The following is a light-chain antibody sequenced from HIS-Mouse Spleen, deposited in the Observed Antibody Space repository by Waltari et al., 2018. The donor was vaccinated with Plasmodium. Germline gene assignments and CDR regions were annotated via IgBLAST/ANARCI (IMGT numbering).Light chain of an antibody. CDR3: SSYTSSNTLNYV. CDR1: SSDVGGYNY. CDR2: DVS. Sequence: QSALTQPASVSGSPGQSITISCTGTSSDVGGYNYVSWYQQHPGKDPKLMIYDVSNRPSGVSNRFSGSKSGNTASLTISGLQAEDEADYYCSSYTSSNTLNYVFGTGTKVTVL. J-gene: IGLJ1*01. V-gene: IGLV2-14*03.